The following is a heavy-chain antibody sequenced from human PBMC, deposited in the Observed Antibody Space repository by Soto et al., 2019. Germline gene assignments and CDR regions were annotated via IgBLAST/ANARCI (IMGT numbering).Heavy chain of an antibody. Sequence: SVKVSCKASGGTFSSYAISWVRQAPGQGLEWMGGIIPIFGTANYAQKFQGRVTITADESTSTAYMELSSLRSEDTAVYYCASAPYYYDSSGSGPPFDYWGQGTLVTVS. J-gene: IGHJ4*02. CDR1: GGTFSSYA. D-gene: IGHD3-22*01. CDR3: ASAPYYYDSSGSGPPFDY. V-gene: IGHV1-69*13. CDR2: IIPIFGTA.